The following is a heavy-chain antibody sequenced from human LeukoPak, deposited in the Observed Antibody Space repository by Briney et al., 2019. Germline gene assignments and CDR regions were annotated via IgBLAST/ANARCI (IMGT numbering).Heavy chain of an antibody. CDR1: GFTFSSYA. CDR3: AKHRTTVTPLPRIDY. D-gene: IGHD4-17*01. Sequence: GGSLRLSCAASGFTFSSYAMSWVRQAPGKGLEWVSAISGSGSTYYADSVKGRFTISRDNSKNTLYLQMNSLRAEDAAVYYCAKHRTTVTPLPRIDYWGQGTLVTVSS. CDR2: ISGSGST. J-gene: IGHJ4*02. V-gene: IGHV3-23*01.